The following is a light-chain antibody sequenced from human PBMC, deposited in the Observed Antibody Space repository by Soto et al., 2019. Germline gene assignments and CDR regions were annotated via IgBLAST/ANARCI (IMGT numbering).Light chain of an antibody. J-gene: IGKJ1*01. CDR3: QQYNNWPPDRT. CDR1: QSVSSN. Sequence: EIVMTQSPATLSVSPGERATLSCRASQSVSSNLAWYQQNPGQAPRHLIYGASTRATGIPARFSGSGSGTEFTLTISSLQSEDFAIYFCQQYNNWPPDRTFGQGTKVEIK. V-gene: IGKV3-15*01. CDR2: GAS.